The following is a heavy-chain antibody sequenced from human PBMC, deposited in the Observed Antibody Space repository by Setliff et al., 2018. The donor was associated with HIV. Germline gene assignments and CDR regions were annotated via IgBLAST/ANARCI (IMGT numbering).Heavy chain of an antibody. CDR1: GYFINSGYY. V-gene: IGHV4-38-2*02. CDR3: ARSITMVRGSVMTGGAFDV. Sequence: SSETLSLTCIVSGYFINSGYYWGWVRQPPGKGLEWIGSVYHSGSTYYKPSLKSRLTISVDTSKNKLSLKLTSVTAADTAKYYCARSITMVRGSVMTGGAFDVWGQGAKVTVSS. J-gene: IGHJ3*01. D-gene: IGHD3-10*01. CDR2: VYHSGST.